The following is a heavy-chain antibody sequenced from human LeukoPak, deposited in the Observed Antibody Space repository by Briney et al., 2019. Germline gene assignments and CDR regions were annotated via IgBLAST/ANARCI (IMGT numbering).Heavy chain of an antibody. CDR3: ARDLTGIAAALLGY. CDR1: GYTFTSYG. CDR2: ISAYNGNT. V-gene: IGHV1-18*01. J-gene: IGHJ4*02. D-gene: IGHD6-13*01. Sequence: GASVKVSCKASGYTFTSYGISWVRQAPGQGLEWMGWISAYNGNTNYAQKLQGRVTMTTDTSTSTAYMELRSLRSDDTAVYYCARDLTGIAAALLGYWGQGTLVTVSS.